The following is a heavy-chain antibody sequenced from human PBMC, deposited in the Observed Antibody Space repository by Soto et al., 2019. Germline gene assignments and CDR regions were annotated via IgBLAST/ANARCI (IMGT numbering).Heavy chain of an antibody. D-gene: IGHD1-26*01. J-gene: IGHJ5*02. V-gene: IGHV4-39*01. CDR2: MSYSGST. Sequence: ASETLSLTCTVSGGSISKSSYYWVWIRQPPGKGLEWVGSMSYSGSTYYNPSLKSRVAISVDTSKNQLSLQVSSVTAADTAVYYCSRRAPERFDPWGQGTLVTVSS. CDR1: GGSISKSSYY. CDR3: SRRAPERFDP.